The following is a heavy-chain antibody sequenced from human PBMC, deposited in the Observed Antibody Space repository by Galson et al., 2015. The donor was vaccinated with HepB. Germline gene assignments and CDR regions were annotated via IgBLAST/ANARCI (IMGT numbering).Heavy chain of an antibody. CDR2: TIPIFGVT. V-gene: IGHV1-69*10. CDR1: GGTLRSYA. Sequence: SVKVSCKASGGTLRSYAISWVRQAPGQGLEWMGGTIPIFGVTNYAQKFQGRVTIIADTSTRIAHMELNSLRPDDTAVYYCARAPGIAVPYFDSWGQGTLVTVSS. CDR3: ARAPGIAVPYFDS. J-gene: IGHJ4*02. D-gene: IGHD6-19*01.